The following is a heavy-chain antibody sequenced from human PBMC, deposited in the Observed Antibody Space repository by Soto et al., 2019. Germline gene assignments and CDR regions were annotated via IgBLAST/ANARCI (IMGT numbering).Heavy chain of an antibody. CDR2: ISGSGGST. CDR1: GFTFSSYA. V-gene: IGHV3-23*01. CDR3: AKVAIPKEGFPAYYFDY. D-gene: IGHD2-21*01. J-gene: IGHJ4*02. Sequence: TGGSLRLSCAASGFTFSSYAMSWVRQAPGKGLEWVSAISGSGGSTYYADSVKGRFTISRDNSKNTLYLQMNSLRAEDTAVYYCAKVAIPKEGFPAYYFDYWGQGTLVTVSS.